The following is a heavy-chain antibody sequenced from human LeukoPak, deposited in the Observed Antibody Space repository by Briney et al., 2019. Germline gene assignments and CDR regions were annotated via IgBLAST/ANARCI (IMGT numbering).Heavy chain of an antibody. Sequence: GGSLRLSCAASGFTVSSNYMSWDRQAPGKGLEWVSVIYSGGSTYFADSEKGRFTISRDNSKNTVFLQMDSLRAEDTAVYYCAKTTAGYSSGRYPGWPIDYWGQGTLVTVSS. V-gene: IGHV3-53*01. CDR1: GFTVSSNY. J-gene: IGHJ4*02. D-gene: IGHD6-19*01. CDR3: AKTTAGYSSGRYPGWPIDY. CDR2: IYSGGST.